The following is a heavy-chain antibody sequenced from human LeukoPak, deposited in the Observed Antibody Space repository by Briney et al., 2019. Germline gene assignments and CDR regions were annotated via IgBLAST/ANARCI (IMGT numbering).Heavy chain of an antibody. Sequence: PGGSLRLSCAASGFTFSSYSMNWVRQAPGKGLEWVSSISSSSSYIYYADSVKGRFTISRDNAKNSLYLQMNSLRAEDTAVYYCARGGDYGDYVIDYWGQGTLVTVSS. V-gene: IGHV3-21*01. D-gene: IGHD4-17*01. CDR3: ARGGDYGDYVIDY. CDR1: GFTFSSYS. CDR2: ISSSSSYI. J-gene: IGHJ4*02.